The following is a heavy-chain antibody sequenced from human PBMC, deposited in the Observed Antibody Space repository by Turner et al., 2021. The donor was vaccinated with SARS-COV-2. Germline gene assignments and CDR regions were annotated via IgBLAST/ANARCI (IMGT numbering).Heavy chain of an antibody. Sequence: QVQLVQSGAEVKKPGSSVKVSCKATGGTFSSYDISWVRQAPGQGLEWMVGISLLFGTANYARRFQGRVTMTTDTSTSTVYMELRSLRSDDTAVYYCARLRYYGSGSYLALPDYGMDVWGQGTTVTVSS. CDR1: GGTFSSYD. CDR3: ARLRYYGSGSYLALPDYGMDV. D-gene: IGHD3-10*01. J-gene: IGHJ6*02. CDR2: ISLLFGTA. V-gene: IGHV1-69*06.